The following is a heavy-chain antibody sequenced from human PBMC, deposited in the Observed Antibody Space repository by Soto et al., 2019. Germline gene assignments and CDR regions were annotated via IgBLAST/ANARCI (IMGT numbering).Heavy chain of an antibody. Sequence: GASVKVSCKASGGTFSSYTISWVRQAPGQGLEWMGRIIPILGIANYAQKFQGRVTITADKSTSTAYMELSSLRSEDTAVYYCARVTMVRGYREPPNWFDPWGQGTLVTVSS. V-gene: IGHV1-69*02. CDR3: ARVTMVRGYREPPNWFDP. CDR2: IIPILGIA. CDR1: GGTFSSYT. D-gene: IGHD3-10*01. J-gene: IGHJ5*02.